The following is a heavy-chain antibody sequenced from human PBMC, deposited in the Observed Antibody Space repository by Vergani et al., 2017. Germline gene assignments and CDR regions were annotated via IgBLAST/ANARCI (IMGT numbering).Heavy chain of an antibody. J-gene: IGHJ4*02. CDR3: AHRYIVDDNYEYFDY. CDR1: GFSVSSSGVG. Sequence: QITLKESGPTLVKPTQTLTLTCTVSGFSVSSSGVGVAWIRQPPGKSLECLALIYWNDDKRYSPSLMGRLTIAKDTSRNPVVLTMTNIDPVDTATYYCAHRYIVDDNYEYFDYWGPGTLVTVSS. V-gene: IGHV2-5*01. D-gene: IGHD4-11*01. CDR2: IYWNDDK.